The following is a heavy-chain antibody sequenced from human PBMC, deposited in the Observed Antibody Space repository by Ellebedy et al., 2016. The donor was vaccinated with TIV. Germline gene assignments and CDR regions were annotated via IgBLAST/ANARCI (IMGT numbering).Heavy chain of an antibody. V-gene: IGHV3-49*03. CDR3: ARGATVVGAGYYFDD. Sequence: PGGSLRLSCSTSGFTFADYIMSWFRQAPGKGLEWVGFVRSRVYGGTRENAASLKDRFTISRDDSKSIAYLQMSSLKSEDTGVYYCARGATVVGAGYYFDDWGQGTLVTVSS. J-gene: IGHJ4*02. CDR2: VRSRVYGGTR. CDR1: GFTFADYI. D-gene: IGHD2-15*01.